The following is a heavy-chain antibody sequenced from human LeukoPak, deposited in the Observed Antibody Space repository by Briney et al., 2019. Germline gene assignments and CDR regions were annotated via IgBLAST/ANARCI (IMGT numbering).Heavy chain of an antibody. J-gene: IGHJ4*02. CDR1: GFTLSGYA. Sequence: GGSLRLSCAASGFTLSGYAMHWVRQAPGKGLEWGSSITSESNHIDYADSVKARFTISRDNAKNSLYLQMNSLRAEDTATFYCARETSCSDGVCYLNYFDLWGQGTQVSVSS. V-gene: IGHV3-21*01. D-gene: IGHD2-15*01. CDR2: ITSESNHI. CDR3: ARETSCSDGVCYLNYFDL.